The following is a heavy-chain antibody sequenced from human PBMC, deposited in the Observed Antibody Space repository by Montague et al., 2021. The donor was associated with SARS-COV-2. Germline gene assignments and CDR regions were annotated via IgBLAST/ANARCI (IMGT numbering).Heavy chain of an antibody. CDR1: GSTFSTYA. V-gene: IGHV3-23*03. CDR3: AKMSYIVVLPDAMEWYGMDV. Sequence: SLRLSCAASGSTFSTYAMSWVRQAPGKGLEWVSVIYSGGTRTYYSDSVKGRFTISRDNSQNTLYLQMNSLRAEDTAVYYCAKMSYIVVLPDAMEWYGMDVWGQGTTVTVSS. D-gene: IGHD2-2*01. CDR2: IYSGGTRT. J-gene: IGHJ6*02.